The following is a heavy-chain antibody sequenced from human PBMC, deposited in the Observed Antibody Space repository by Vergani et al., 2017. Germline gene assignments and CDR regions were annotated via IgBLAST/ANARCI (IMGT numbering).Heavy chain of an antibody. CDR2: IGYDGRIK. J-gene: IGHJ4*02. V-gene: IGHV3-30*02. CDR3: AIDGRENSDYGYFDY. D-gene: IGHD4-17*01. CDR1: GFSFNTYG. Sequence: QVQLVETGGGVVQPGGSLRLYCATSGFSFNTYGVHWVRQAPGKGLEWVAFIGYDGRIKYNVDSVKGRFTISRDTSKKTLSLQMRSLRADDTAVYYCAIDGRENSDYGYFDYWGQGTLVTVSS.